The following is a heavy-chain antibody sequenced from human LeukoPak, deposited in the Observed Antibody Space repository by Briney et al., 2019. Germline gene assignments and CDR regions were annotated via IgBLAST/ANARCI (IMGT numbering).Heavy chain of an antibody. CDR3: ARDLHRIPYSSSSGTDY. CDR1: GFTFDDYG. J-gene: IGHJ4*02. Sequence: GGSLRLSCAASGFTFDDYGMSWVRQAPGKGLEWVSGINWNGGSTGYADSVKGRFTISRDNAENSLYLQMNSLRAEDTALYHCARDLHRIPYSSSSGTDYWGQGTLVTVSS. D-gene: IGHD6-6*01. V-gene: IGHV3-20*01. CDR2: INWNGGST.